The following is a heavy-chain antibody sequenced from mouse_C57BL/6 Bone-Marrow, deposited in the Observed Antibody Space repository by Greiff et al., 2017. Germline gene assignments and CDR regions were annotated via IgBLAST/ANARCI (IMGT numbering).Heavy chain of an antibody. V-gene: IGHV1-69*01. CDR2: IDPSDSYT. D-gene: IGHD2-2*01. J-gene: IGHJ3*01. Sequence: QVQLQQPGAELVMPGASVKLSCKASGYTFTSYWMHWVKQRPGQGLEWIGEIDPSDSYTNYNQKFKGKSTLTVDKSSSTAYMQLSSLTSEDSAVYYCARPIYYGYDEWFAYWGQGTLVTVSA. CDR3: ARPIYYGYDEWFAY. CDR1: GYTFTSYW.